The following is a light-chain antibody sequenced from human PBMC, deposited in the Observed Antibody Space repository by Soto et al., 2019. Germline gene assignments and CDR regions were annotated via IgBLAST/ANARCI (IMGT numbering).Light chain of an antibody. J-gene: IGKJ3*01. V-gene: IGKV1-39*01. Sequence: DIQMTQSPSSLSASVGDRVTITCRASQNISSYLNWYQQKPGKAPKLLIYAASSLQSGVPSRFSGGGSGTDFTLTISSLQPEDFATYSCQQSYSSPFFTFGPGTTVDIK. CDR3: QQSYSSPFFT. CDR2: AAS. CDR1: QNISSY.